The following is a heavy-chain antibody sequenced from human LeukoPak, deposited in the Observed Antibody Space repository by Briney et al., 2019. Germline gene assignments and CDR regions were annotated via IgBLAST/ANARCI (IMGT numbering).Heavy chain of an antibody. J-gene: IGHJ4*02. CDR1: GYTFTGYY. D-gene: IGHD6-19*01. CDR3: ARGPHTSGWPQQYY. V-gene: IGHV1-8*02. Sequence: ASVKVSCKASGYTFTGYYMHWVRQATGQGLEWMGWMNPNSGSTGYAQKFQGRVTMTRDTSISTAYMELSSLRSEDTAVYYCARGPHTSGWPQQYYWGQGTLVAVSS. CDR2: MNPNSGST.